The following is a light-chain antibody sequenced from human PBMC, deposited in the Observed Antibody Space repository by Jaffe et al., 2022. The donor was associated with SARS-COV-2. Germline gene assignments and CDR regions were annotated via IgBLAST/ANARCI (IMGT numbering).Light chain of an antibody. CDR3: QQTFGTPT. CDR1: QSISTY. CDR2: AAS. V-gene: IGKV1-39*01. Sequence: DIQMTQSPSSLSASVGDRVTITCRSSQSISTYLNWYQQRPGEAPRLLIYAASSLQSGVPSRFSGGGSGTDFTLTISSLQPEDFATYYCQQTFGTPTFGQGVKLDIK. J-gene: IGKJ2*01.